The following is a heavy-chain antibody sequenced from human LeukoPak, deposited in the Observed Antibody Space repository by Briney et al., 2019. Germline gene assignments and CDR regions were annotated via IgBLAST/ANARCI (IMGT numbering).Heavy chain of an antibody. J-gene: IGHJ3*02. CDR3: ARTITMARVDI. D-gene: IGHD3-10*01. CDR2: IYIDGST. V-gene: IGHV3-53*01. Sequence: PGGSLRLSCAASGFTVSTNYMSWVRQAPGKGLEWVSVIYIDGSTYYADSVKGRFTISRDNSKNTLYLQMNSLRAEDTAVYYCARTITMARVDIWGQGTMVTTSS. CDR1: GFTVSTNY.